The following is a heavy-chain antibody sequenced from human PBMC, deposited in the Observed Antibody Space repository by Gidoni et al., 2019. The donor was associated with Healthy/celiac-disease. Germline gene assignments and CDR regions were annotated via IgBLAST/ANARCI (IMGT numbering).Heavy chain of an antibody. V-gene: IGHV1-58*01. CDR3: AAPSGDYGPDAFDI. Sequence: QMQLVQSGPEVKKPGTSVKVSCKASGFTFTSSAVQWVRQARGQRLEWIGLIVVGSGNTNSAQKFQERVPITRDMSTSTAYMELSSLRSEDTAVYYCAAPSGDYGPDAFDIWGQGTMVTVSS. J-gene: IGHJ3*02. CDR2: IVVGSGNT. CDR1: GFTFTSSA. D-gene: IGHD4-17*01.